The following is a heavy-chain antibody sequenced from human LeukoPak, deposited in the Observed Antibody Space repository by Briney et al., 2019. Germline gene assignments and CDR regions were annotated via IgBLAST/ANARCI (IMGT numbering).Heavy chain of an antibody. CDR1: GGSISSGDYY. CDR2: IYYSGST. V-gene: IGHV4-30-4*08. CDR3: ARRFLLAWFDP. D-gene: IGHD2/OR15-2a*01. J-gene: IGHJ5*02. Sequence: PSETLSLTCTVSGGSISSGDYYWSWIRQPPGKGLEWIGYIYYSGSTYYNPSLKSRVTISVDTSKNQFSLKLSSVTAADTAVYYCARRFLLAWFDPWGQGTLVTVSS.